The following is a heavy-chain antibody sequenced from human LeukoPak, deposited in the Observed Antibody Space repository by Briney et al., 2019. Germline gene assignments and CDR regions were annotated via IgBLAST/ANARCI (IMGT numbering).Heavy chain of an antibody. Sequence: PSETLSLTCTVSGGSISSYYWSWIRQPPGKGLEWIGSIYYSGSTYYNPSLKSRVTISVDTSKNQFSLKLSSVTAADTAVYYCASSEDIVGAVGFDPWGQGTLVTVSS. CDR3: ASSEDIVGAVGFDP. CDR2: IYYSGST. D-gene: IGHD2-15*01. J-gene: IGHJ5*02. CDR1: GGSISSYY. V-gene: IGHV4-59*05.